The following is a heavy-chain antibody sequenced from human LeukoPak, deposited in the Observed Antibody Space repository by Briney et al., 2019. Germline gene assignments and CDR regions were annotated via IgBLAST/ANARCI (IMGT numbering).Heavy chain of an antibody. Sequence: ASVKVFCKASGYMFSDYAIQWVRQAPGQGLEWMGWINAGNGKTKYSQKFQGRVTITRETSASTAYVELSGLRSEDTAVYYSARARWTSTVTTYYLDYWGQGTLVTVSS. J-gene: IGHJ4*02. CDR3: ARARWTSTVTTYYLDY. CDR2: INAGNGKT. D-gene: IGHD4-17*01. CDR1: GYMFSDYA. V-gene: IGHV1-3*01.